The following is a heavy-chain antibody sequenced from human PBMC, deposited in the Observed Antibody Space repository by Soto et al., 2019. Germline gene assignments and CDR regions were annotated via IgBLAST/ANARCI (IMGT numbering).Heavy chain of an antibody. J-gene: IGHJ5*02. CDR2: IDPSDSYT. Sequence: GESLKISCKGSGYSFTSYWISWVRQMPGKGLEWMGRIDPSDSYTNYSPSFQGHVTISAVKSISTAYLQWSSLKASDTAMYYCARLACGGDCLGTWFDPWGQGTLVTVSS. D-gene: IGHD2-21*02. CDR3: ARLACGGDCLGTWFDP. V-gene: IGHV5-10-1*01. CDR1: GYSFTSYW.